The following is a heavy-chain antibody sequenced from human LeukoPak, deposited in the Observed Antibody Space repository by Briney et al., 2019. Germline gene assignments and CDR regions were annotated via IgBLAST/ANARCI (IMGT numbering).Heavy chain of an antibody. J-gene: IGHJ5*02. D-gene: IGHD6-6*01. Sequence: SETLSLTCTVSGGSISSYYWSWIRQPPGKGLEWIGYIYTSGSTNYNPSLKSRVTMSVDTSKNQFSLKLSSVTAADTAVYYCARDRPDYSSSEGWFDPWGQGTLVTVSS. CDR2: IYTSGST. CDR1: GGSISSYY. V-gene: IGHV4-4*08. CDR3: ARDRPDYSSSEGWFDP.